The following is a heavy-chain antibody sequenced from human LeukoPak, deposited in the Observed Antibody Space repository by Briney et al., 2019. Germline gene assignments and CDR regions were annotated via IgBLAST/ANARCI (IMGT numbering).Heavy chain of an antibody. CDR1: GGSISSGDYY. D-gene: IGHD3-10*01. J-gene: IGHJ4*02. V-gene: IGHV4-30-4*08. CDR3: ARGRYYYGSGSYFPGYFDY. Sequence: SQTLSLTCTVSGGSISSGDYYWSWIRQPPGKGLEWIGYIYYSGSTYYNPSLKSRVTISVDTSKNQFSLKLSSVTAADTAVYYCARGRYYYGSGSYFPGYFDYWGQGTLVTVSS. CDR2: IYYSGST.